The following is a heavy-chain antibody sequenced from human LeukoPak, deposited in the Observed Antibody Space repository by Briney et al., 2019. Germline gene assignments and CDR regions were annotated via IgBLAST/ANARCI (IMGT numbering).Heavy chain of an antibody. CDR2: ISAYNGNT. V-gene: IGHV1-18*01. Sequence: ASVKVSCKASGYSFNNFAMNWVRQAPGQGLEWMGWISAYNGNTNYAQKLQGRVTMTTDTSTSTAYMELRSLRSDDTAVYYCARDASGYWGQGTLVTVSS. J-gene: IGHJ4*02. CDR1: GYSFNNFA. CDR3: ARDASGY. D-gene: IGHD3-10*01.